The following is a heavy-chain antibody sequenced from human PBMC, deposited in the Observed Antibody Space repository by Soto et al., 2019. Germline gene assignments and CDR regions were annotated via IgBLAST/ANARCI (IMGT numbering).Heavy chain of an antibody. CDR2: MNPNSGNT. Sequence: QVQLVQSGAEVKKPGASVTVSCKASGYTFTSYDINWVRHDPGQGLEWMGWMNPNSGNTGYAQKFQGRVTMTRNTSISTAYMELSSLRSADTAVYYCARVNRVLVTAGLGDWGQGTLVTVSS. CDR3: ARVNRVLVTAGLGD. CDR1: GYTFTSYD. J-gene: IGHJ4*02. V-gene: IGHV1-8*01. D-gene: IGHD2-21*02.